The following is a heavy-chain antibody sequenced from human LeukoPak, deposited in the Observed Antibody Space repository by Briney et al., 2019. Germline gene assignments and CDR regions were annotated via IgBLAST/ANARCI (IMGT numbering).Heavy chain of an antibody. D-gene: IGHD5-12*01. J-gene: IGHJ5*02. CDR1: GFSFGNYW. Sequence: GGSLRLSCAASGFSFGNYWMKWVRQDPVKGLEWVANINEDGSERYYVDSVRGRFTISRDNAKNSLYLQMNSLRAEDTAIYYCARKTDSGPFDLWGQGTLVIVSS. CDR3: ARKTDSGPFDL. CDR2: INEDGSER. V-gene: IGHV3-7*03.